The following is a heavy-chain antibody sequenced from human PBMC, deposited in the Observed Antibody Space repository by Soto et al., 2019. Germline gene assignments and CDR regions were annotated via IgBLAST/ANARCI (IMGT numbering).Heavy chain of an antibody. CDR3: AKGSVLRVVEAPLAILGGVDV. CDR1: GFTFSSYG. D-gene: IGHD2-8*01. J-gene: IGHJ6*02. Sequence: PGGSLRLSCVASGFTFSSYGMHWVRRAPGKGLEWVAVMSYDGSHEYYADSVKGRFTISRDNSKTILYLQMNSLRLEDTAVYYCAKGSVLRVVEAPLAILGGVDVWGQGPWSPSP. CDR2: MSYDGSHE. V-gene: IGHV3-33*06.